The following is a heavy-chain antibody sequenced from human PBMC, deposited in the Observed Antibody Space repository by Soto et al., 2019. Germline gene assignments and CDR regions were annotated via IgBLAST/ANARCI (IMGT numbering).Heavy chain of an antibody. CDR2: IIPIFGTA. V-gene: IGHV1-69*13. D-gene: IGHD1-26*01. J-gene: IGHJ4*02. CDR1: GGPFSSYA. CDR3: ARVGGIVGARSPPRSFDY. Sequence: SVKVSCKASGGPFSSYAISWVRQAPGQGLEWMEGIIPIFGTANYAQKFQGRVTITADESTSTAYMELSSLRSEDTAVYYCARVGGIVGARSPPRSFDYWGQGTLVTVSS.